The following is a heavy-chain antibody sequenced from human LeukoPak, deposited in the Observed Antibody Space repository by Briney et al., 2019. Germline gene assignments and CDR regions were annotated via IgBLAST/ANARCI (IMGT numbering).Heavy chain of an antibody. CDR2: IKQDGSEE. D-gene: IGHD3-10*01. V-gene: IGHV3-7*01. CDR1: GFTFSSYA. CDR3: ARSGFSAYDN. Sequence: GGSLRLSCAASGFTFSSYAMTWVRQAPGKGLEWVADIKQDGSEEFYVDSVKGRFTISRDNAKNSVYLQMNSLRVEDTAVYFCARSGFSAYDNWGQGTLVTVSS. J-gene: IGHJ4*02.